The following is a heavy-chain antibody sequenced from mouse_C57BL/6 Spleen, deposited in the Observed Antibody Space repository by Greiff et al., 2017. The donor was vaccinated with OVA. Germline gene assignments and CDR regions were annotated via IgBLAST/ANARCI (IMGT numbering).Heavy chain of an antibody. CDR1: GFNIKDYY. CDR2: IDTEDGET. Sequence: VQLKESGAELVKPGASVKFSCTASGFNIKDYYMPWVKQSTEQGLEWIGRIDTEDGETTYAPKFQGKATITADTSSNTAYLQLSSMTSEDTAFDYCGRKEDCCFDDWGTGTTVTVSS. J-gene: IGHJ1*03. CDR3: GRKEDCCFDD. V-gene: IGHV14-2*01.